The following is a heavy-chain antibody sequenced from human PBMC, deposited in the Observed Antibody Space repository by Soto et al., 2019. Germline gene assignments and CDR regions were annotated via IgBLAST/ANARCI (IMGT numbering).Heavy chain of an antibody. CDR1: GFTVGSNY. V-gene: IGHV3-66*01. CDR2: IYTDGRT. D-gene: IGHD6-19*01. CDR3: ARTLGDSSVDW. Sequence: EVQLVESGGGLVQPGGSLRLSCAASGFTVGSNYMSWVRQAPGKGLEWVAVIYTDGRTYYADSVKGRFTISRDNSMNTVYLQMNSLRADDTAGYYCARTLGDSSVDWWGQGTLVTVSS. J-gene: IGHJ4*02.